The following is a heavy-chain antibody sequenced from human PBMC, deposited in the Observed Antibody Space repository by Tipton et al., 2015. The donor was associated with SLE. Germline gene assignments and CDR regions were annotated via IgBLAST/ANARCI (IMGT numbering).Heavy chain of an antibody. CDR1: GFTLSSYE. CDR2: ISSSGRIT. CDR3: AGDCSTDNCHTVPNWFDP. V-gene: IGHV3-48*03. D-gene: IGHD2-2*01. Sequence: SLRLSCTASGFTLSSYEMIWVRQAPGKGLEWVSYISSSGRITKYADSVKGRFTISRDNAKDSLYLQMDTLSAEDTAVYFCAGDCSTDNCHTVPNWFDPRGQGTLVTVSS. J-gene: IGHJ5*02.